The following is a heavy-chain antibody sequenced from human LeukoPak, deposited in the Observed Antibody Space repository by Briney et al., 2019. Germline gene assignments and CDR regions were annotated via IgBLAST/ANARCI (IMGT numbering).Heavy chain of an antibody. CDR2: IYPGASDT. D-gene: IGHD5-24*01. V-gene: IGHV5-51*01. CDR1: GYSFTSYW. J-gene: IGHJ4*02. Sequence: GEPLQISCKGSGYSFTSYWIGLGRPMPGKGVEWVGIIYPGASDTRYSPSFQGQVTISADKSISTAYLQWSSLKASDTAMYYCARQRDGYNVVLFDYWGRGTLVTVSS. CDR3: ARQRDGYNVVLFDY.